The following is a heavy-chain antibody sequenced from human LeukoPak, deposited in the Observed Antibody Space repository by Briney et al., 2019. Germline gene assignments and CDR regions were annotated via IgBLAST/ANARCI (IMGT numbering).Heavy chain of an antibody. Sequence: GGSLRLSCAVSGFTFSSYDMNWVRQAPGKGLEWVSYISASGSTIYYADSVKGRFTISRDNAKNTLYLQMNSLRAEDTAVYYCARDPGFLDYYDSSGYYPLGFDYWGQGTLVTVSS. CDR1: GFTFSSYD. J-gene: IGHJ4*02. D-gene: IGHD3-22*01. CDR3: ARDPGFLDYYDSSGYYPLGFDY. V-gene: IGHV3-48*03. CDR2: ISASGSTI.